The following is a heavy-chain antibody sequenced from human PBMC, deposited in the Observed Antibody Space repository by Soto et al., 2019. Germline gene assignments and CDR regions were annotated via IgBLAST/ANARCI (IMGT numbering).Heavy chain of an antibody. CDR1: GYRFTSYW. D-gene: IGHD3-22*01. J-gene: IGHJ5*02. Sequence: PVGSLKISCITSGYRFTSYWIPWVRQMPGKGLEWMGIIFPSDSDTRYSPSFQGQVTISADRSTSTVFLQWASLKASDTAVYFCARKDKSGYFNWFDPWGQGTLVTVSS. CDR2: IFPSDSDT. CDR3: ARKDKSGYFNWFDP. V-gene: IGHV5-51*01.